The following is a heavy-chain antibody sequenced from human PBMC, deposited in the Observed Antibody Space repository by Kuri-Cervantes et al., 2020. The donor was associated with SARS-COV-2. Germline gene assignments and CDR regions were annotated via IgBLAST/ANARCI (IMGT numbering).Heavy chain of an antibody. J-gene: IGHJ4*02. CDR3: ARRVTIFGVATYFDY. Sequence: GSLRLSCAVSGYSISSGYYWGWIRQPPGKGLEWIGSIYRSGSTYYNPSLKSRVAISVDTSKNQFSLKLSSVTAADTAVYYCARRVTIFGVATYFDYWGQGTLVTVSS. CDR1: GYSISSGYY. V-gene: IGHV4-38-2*01. CDR2: IYRSGST. D-gene: IGHD3-3*01.